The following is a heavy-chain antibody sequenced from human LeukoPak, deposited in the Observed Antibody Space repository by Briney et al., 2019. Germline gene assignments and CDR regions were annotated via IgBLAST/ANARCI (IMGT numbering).Heavy chain of an antibody. V-gene: IGHV4-34*01. CDR3: ARGGEYYYDSSGYYS. J-gene: IGHJ4*02. CDR2: INHSGST. Sequence: SETLSLTCAVYGGSFSGYYWSWIRQPPGKGLEWIGEINHSGSTNYNPSLKGRVTISVDTSKNQFSLKLSSVTAADTAVYYCARGGEYYYDSSGYYSWGQGTLVTVSS. D-gene: IGHD3-22*01. CDR1: GGSFSGYY.